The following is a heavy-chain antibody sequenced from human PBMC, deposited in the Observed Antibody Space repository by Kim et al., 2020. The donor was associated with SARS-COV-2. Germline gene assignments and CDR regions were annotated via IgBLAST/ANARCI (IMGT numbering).Heavy chain of an antibody. CDR2: ISQSGSS. J-gene: IGHJ6*01. Sequence: SETLSLTCALSGGSFSGRFWSWIRQPPGKGLEWIGEISQSGSSLYNPSLKSRVTMSLDTHKNRFSLKLTSLSASDTAVYYCARGVRGARAAPGKYNYYGLDIWRQGTTATVFS. CDR3: ARGVRGARAAPGKYNYYGLDI. D-gene: IGHD1-1*01. V-gene: IGHV4-34*01. CDR1: GGSFSGRF.